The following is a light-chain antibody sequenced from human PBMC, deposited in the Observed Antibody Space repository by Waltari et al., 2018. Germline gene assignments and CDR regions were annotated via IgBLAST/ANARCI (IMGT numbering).Light chain of an antibody. J-gene: IGLJ2*01. CDR1: SSDVGRYNY. Sequence: QSALTQPASVSGSPGQSITISCTATSSDVGRYNYVSWYQQNPGKAPKLLIYDVSNRPSGVPSRFSGSKSGNTASLTISGLQAADEAHYYCNSYASNSNGLFGGGTKLTIL. V-gene: IGLV2-14*03. CDR3: NSYASNSNGL. CDR2: DVS.